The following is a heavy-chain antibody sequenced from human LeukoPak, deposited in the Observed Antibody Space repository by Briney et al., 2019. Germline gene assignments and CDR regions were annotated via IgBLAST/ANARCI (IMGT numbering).Heavy chain of an antibody. V-gene: IGHV3-74*01. D-gene: IGHD3-10*01. CDR2: INPDGSTT. J-gene: IGHJ4*02. CDR1: GFAFRNYW. CDR3: AKDIGSYYDY. Sequence: GGSLRLSCVASGFAFRNYWMYWVRQGPGKGLVWLSRINPDGSTTTYADSVKGRFTISRDNSKNTLYLEMNSLRAEDTAVYYCAKDIGSYYDYWGQGILVTVSS.